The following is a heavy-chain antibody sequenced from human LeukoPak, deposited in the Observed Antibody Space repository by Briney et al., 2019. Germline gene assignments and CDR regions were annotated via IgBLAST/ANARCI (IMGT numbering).Heavy chain of an antibody. J-gene: IGHJ4*02. D-gene: IGHD4-17*01. CDR3: ARAPTTVTHIDY. CDR1: GYTFTSYD. V-gene: IGHV1-8*03. CDR2: MNPNSGNT. Sequence: GASVKVSCKASGYTFTSYDINWVRQATGQGLEWMGWMNPNSGNTGYAQKFQGRVTITTDTSTSTAYMELRSLRSGDTAVYYCARAPTTVTHIDYWGQGTLVTVSS.